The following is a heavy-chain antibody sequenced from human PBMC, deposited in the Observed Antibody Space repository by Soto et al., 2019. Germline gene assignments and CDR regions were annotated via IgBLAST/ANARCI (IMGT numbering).Heavy chain of an antibody. J-gene: IGHJ6*02. Sequence: GGSLRLSCAASGFTFSSYSMNWVRQAPGKGLEWVSYISSSSSTIYYADSVKGRFTISRDNAKNSLYLQMNSLRDEDTAVYYCARDGCSSTSCHESRYFDWLPDYGMDVWGQGTTVTVSS. D-gene: IGHD2-2*01. CDR2: ISSSSSTI. CDR1: GFTFSSYS. V-gene: IGHV3-48*02. CDR3: ARDGCSSTSCHESRYFDWLPDYGMDV.